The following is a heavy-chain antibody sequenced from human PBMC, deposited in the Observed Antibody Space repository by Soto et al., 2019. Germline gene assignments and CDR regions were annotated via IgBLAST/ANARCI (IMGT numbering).Heavy chain of an antibody. V-gene: IGHV1-18*01. CDR2: INVYNGNK. J-gene: IGHJ5*02. CDR1: GYTFRSYS. CDR3: ARDLAVGWFDP. D-gene: IGHD2-2*01. Sequence: QVQLVQSGAEVKKPGASVKVSCKTSGYTFRSYSISWVRQAPGQGLEWMGWINVYNGNKKYAQNLQGRVTMTTGTSRSTAYMELRSRRSDDTAVYYCARDLAVGWFDPWGQGTLVTVSS.